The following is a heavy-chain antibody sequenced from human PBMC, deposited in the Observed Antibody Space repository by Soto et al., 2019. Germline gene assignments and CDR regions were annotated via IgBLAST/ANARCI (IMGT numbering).Heavy chain of an antibody. Sequence: QLQLQESGPGLVKPSETLSLTCTVSGGSISSSSYYWGWIRQPPGKGLEWIGSIYYSGSTYYNPTIKSRVPISVDTSKNQFPLELSSVTAADTAVYYCAIRGGGAKDYWGQGTLVTVSS. D-gene: IGHD3-16*01. CDR3: AIRGGGAKDY. CDR2: IYYSGST. J-gene: IGHJ4*02. V-gene: IGHV4-39*01. CDR1: GGSISSSSYY.